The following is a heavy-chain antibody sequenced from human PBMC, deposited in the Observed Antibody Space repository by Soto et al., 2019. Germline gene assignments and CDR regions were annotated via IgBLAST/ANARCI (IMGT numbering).Heavy chain of an antibody. CDR2: INAGNGNT. CDR1: GYTFTSYA. V-gene: IGHV1-3*01. Sequence: QVQLVQSGAEVKKPGASVKVSCKASGYTFTSYAMHWVRQAPGQRLEWMGWINAGNGNTKYSQKFQGRVTITRDTXXXXXXXXXXXXXXXXXXXXXXXXXXXXXYGYNWGQGTLVTVSP. D-gene: IGHD5-18*01. CDR3: XXXXXXXYGYN. J-gene: IGHJ4*02.